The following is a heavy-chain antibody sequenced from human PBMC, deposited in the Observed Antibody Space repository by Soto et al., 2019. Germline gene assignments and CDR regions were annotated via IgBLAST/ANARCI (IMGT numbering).Heavy chain of an antibody. CDR2: ISSRTSTM. CDR3: ARDHLSSRKRDYFYYYYMDV. D-gene: IGHD6-13*01. V-gene: IGHV3-48*01. CDR1: GFTFNSYS. Sequence: PGGSLRLSCAASGFTFNSYSMNWVRQAPGKGLEWVSHISSRTSTMYYSDSVKGRFTISRDNAKNSLYLQMNSLRAEDTAVYYCARDHLSSRKRDYFYYYYMDVWGKGTTVTVSS. J-gene: IGHJ6*03.